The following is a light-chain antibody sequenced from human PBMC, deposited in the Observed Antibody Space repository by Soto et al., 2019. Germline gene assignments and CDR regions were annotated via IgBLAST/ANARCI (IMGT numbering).Light chain of an antibody. Sequence: DIQMTQSPSTLSAPVGDRVTITCRASQSISSWLSWYQQKPGKAPKLLIYKASSLQSGVPSRFSGSGSGAEFTLTISSLQPDDFATYYCQLYHSYPWTFGQGTKVAVK. V-gene: IGKV1-5*03. CDR2: KAS. CDR3: QLYHSYPWT. CDR1: QSISSW. J-gene: IGKJ1*01.